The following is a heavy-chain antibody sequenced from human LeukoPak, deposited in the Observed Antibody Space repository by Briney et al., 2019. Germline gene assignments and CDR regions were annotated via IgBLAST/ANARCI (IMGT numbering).Heavy chain of an antibody. CDR1: GYTFTGYY. CDR3: ARWVPAAGRYYYYYMDV. D-gene: IGHD6-13*01. V-gene: IGHV1-2*02. J-gene: IGHJ6*03. Sequence: ASVKVSCKASGYTFTGYYMHWVRQAPGQGLEWMGWINPNSGGTNYAQKFQGRVTMTRDTSISTAYMELSRLRSDDTAVYYCARWVPAAGRYYYYYMDVWGKGTTVTVTS. CDR2: INPNSGGT.